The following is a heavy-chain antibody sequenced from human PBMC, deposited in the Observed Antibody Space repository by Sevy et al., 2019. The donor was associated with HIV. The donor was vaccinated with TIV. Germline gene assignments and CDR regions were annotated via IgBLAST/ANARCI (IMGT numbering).Heavy chain of an antibody. Sequence: SETLSLTCAVSGGSVSSGSYYWSWIRQPPGKGLEWIGYIYYSGSTNYNPSLKSRVTISVDTSKNQFSLKLSSVTAADTAVYYCAGDRAKGRGFGPWGQGTLVTVSS. J-gene: IGHJ5*02. CDR2: IYYSGST. CDR1: GGSVSSGSYY. V-gene: IGHV4-61*01. D-gene: IGHD3-10*01. CDR3: AGDRAKGRGFGP.